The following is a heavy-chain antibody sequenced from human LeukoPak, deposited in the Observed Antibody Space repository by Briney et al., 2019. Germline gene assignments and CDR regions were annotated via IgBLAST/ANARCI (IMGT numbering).Heavy chain of an antibody. CDR3: ARSPNFGDYRTRVVYYYYGMDV. Sequence: GGSLRLSCAASGFTFSSYAMSWVRQAPGKGLEWVSAISGSGGSTYYADSVKGRFTISRDNSKNTLYLQMNSLRAEDTAVYYYARSPNFGDYRTRVVYYYYGMDVWGQGTTVTVSS. D-gene: IGHD4-17*01. CDR1: GFTFSSYA. J-gene: IGHJ6*02. V-gene: IGHV3-23*01. CDR2: ISGSGGST.